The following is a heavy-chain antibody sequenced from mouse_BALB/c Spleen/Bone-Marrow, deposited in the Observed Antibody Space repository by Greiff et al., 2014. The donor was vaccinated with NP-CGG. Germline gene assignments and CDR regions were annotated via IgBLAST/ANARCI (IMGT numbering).Heavy chain of an antibody. D-gene: IGHD2-14*01. V-gene: IGHV5-9-4*01. J-gene: IGHJ2*01. Sequence: EVMLVESGGGLVEPGGSLKLSCAASGFTFSYYAMSWVRQSPEKRLEWVAEISSGGSYTYYPDTVTGRFTISRDNAKNTLYLEMSSLRSEDTAMYYCARDRYSFDYWGQGTTLTVSS. CDR2: ISSGGSYT. CDR3: ARDRYSFDY. CDR1: GFTFSYYA.